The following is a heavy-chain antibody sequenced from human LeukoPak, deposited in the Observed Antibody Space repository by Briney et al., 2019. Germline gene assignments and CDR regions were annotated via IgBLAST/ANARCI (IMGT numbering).Heavy chain of an antibody. Sequence: SETLSLTCTVSGGSISSYYWSWIRQPPGKGLEWIGYIYYSGSTNYNPSLKSRVTISVDTSKNQFSLKLSPVTAADTAVYYCARAKLRGTAFDYWGQGTLVTVSS. CDR1: GGSISSYY. CDR2: IYYSGST. J-gene: IGHJ4*02. CDR3: ARAKLRGTAFDY. D-gene: IGHD4-17*01. V-gene: IGHV4-59*01.